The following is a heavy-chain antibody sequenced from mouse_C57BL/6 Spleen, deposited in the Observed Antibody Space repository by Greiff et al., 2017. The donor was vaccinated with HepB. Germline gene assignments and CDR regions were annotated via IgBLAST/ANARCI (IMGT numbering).Heavy chain of an antibody. CDR1: GYAFSSSW. Sequence: QVQLQQSGPELVKPGASVKISCKASGYAFSSSWMNRVKQRPGKGLEWIGRIYPGDGDTNYNGKFKGKATLTADKSSSTAYMQLSSLTSEDSAVYFCASETAQATLDAMDYWGQGTSVTVSS. V-gene: IGHV1-82*01. CDR3: ASETAQATLDAMDY. D-gene: IGHD3-2*02. CDR2: IYPGDGDT. J-gene: IGHJ4*01.